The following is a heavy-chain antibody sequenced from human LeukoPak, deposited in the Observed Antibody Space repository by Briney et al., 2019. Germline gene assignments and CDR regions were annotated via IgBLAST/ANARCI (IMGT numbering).Heavy chain of an antibody. V-gene: IGHV3-23*01. CDR3: AKDMNYDSSGYDFDY. Sequence: GGSLRLSCTASGFTFSNYAMNWVRRAPGKGLEWVSAISGSGSNTYYTDFVQDRFTISRDNSKNSLSLQMNSLRAEDTALYYCAKDMNYDSSGYDFDYWGQGTLVTVSS. J-gene: IGHJ4*02. CDR1: GFTFSNYA. CDR2: ISGSGSNT. D-gene: IGHD3-22*01.